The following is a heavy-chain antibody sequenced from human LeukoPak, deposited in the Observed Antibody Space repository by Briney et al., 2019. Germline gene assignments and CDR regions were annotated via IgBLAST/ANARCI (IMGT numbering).Heavy chain of an antibody. D-gene: IGHD2-2*01. CDR1: GGSFSGYY. CDR3: ARGPTGTDQLGMDV. V-gene: IGHV4-34*01. Sequence: SETLSLTCAVYGGSFSGYYWSWIRQPPGKGLEWIGEINHSGSTNYNPSLKSRVTISVDTSKNQFSLKLSSVTAADTAVYYCARGPTGTDQLGMDVWAKGPRSPSP. J-gene: IGHJ6*02. CDR2: INHSGST.